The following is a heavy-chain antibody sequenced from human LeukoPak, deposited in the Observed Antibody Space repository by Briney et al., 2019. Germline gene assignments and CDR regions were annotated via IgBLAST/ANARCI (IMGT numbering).Heavy chain of an antibody. CDR3: ARRATSVRGIPLFDY. J-gene: IGHJ4*02. CDR1: GYRFTSYW. V-gene: IGHV5-10-1*01. CDR2: IDPSDSYT. D-gene: IGHD3-10*01. Sequence: RESLKISCKGSGYRFTSYWIDWVRQMPGKGLEWMGRIDPSDSYTNYSPSFQGHVTISADNSISTAYLQWSGLKASDTAMYYCARRATSVRGIPLFDYWGREPWSPSPQ.